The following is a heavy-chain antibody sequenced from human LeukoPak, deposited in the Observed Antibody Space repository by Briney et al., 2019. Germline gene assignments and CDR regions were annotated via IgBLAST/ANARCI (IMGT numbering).Heavy chain of an antibody. V-gene: IGHV3-48*01. J-gene: IGHJ4*02. D-gene: IGHD2-15*01. CDR1: GFIFSSYS. CDR3: ARPHCSGATCYSRYFDD. CDR2: ISSRSDTI. Sequence: GGSLRLSCAASGFIFSSYSMTWVRQAPGKGLEWVSYISSRSDTIYYADSVKGRFFISRDNAKNSLYLQMNSLRAEDTAVYYCARPHCSGATCYSRYFDDWGQGTLVTVSS.